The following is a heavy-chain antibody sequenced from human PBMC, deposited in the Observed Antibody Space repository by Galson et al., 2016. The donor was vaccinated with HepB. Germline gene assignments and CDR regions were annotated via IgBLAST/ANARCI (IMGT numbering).Heavy chain of an antibody. V-gene: IGHV3-11*06. CDR3: ARGSSGWSIDLDQ. CDR1: GFRFSDYY. Sequence: SLRLSCAASGFRFSDYYMSWVRQAPGKGLEWVSYISTSSTYIHYADPVKGRFTISRDNAKNSLYLQMNSLRPEDTAMYYCARGSSGWSIDLDQWGQGTLVTVSS. J-gene: IGHJ4*02. CDR2: ISTSSTYI. D-gene: IGHD6-19*01.